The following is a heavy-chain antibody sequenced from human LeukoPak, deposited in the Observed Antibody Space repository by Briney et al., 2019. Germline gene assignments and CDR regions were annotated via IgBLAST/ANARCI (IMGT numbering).Heavy chain of an antibody. CDR2: ISYDGSNK. J-gene: IGHJ4*02. D-gene: IGHD6-19*01. CDR3: VRQENDGRDGAVAYNFAY. CDR1: GFTFSSYA. V-gene: IGHV3-30-3*01. Sequence: GGSLRLSCAASGFTFSSYAMHWVRQAPGKGLEWVAVISYDGSNKYYADSVKGRFTASRANSKNTLYLQMNSLRAEDTAVYYCVRQENDGRDGAVAYNFAYWGQGTLVSVSS.